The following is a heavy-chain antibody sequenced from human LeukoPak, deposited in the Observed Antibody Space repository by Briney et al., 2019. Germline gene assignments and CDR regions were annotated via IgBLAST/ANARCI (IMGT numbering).Heavy chain of an antibody. CDR1: GFTFSDYY. D-gene: IGHD4-17*01. CDR3: ARDSGTTSLYDYGDYYYGMDV. V-gene: IGHV3-11*01. Sequence: GGSLRLSCAASGFTFSDYYMSWIRQAPGKGLEWVSYISSSGSTIYYADSVKGRFTIPRDNAKNSLYLQMNSLRAEDTAVYYCARDSGTTSLYDYGDYYYGMDVWGQGTTVTVSS. CDR2: ISSSGSTI. J-gene: IGHJ6*02.